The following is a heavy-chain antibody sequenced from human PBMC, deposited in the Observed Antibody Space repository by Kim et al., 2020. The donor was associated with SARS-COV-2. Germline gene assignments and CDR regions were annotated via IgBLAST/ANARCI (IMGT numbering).Heavy chain of an antibody. J-gene: IGHJ3*02. D-gene: IGHD4-17*01. CDR3: AKAGGGGFDYGDYSAFDI. Sequence: GGSLRLSCAASGFTFSSYGMHWVRQAPGKGLEWVAVISYDGSNKYYADSVKGRFTISRDNSKNTLYLQMNSLRAEDTAVYYCAKAGGGGFDYGDYSAFDIWGQGTMVTVSS. V-gene: IGHV3-30*18. CDR2: ISYDGSNK. CDR1: GFTFSSYG.